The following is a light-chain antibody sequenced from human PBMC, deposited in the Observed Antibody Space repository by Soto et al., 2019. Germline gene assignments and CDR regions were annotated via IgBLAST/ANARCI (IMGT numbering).Light chain of an antibody. V-gene: IGKV3-20*01. Sequence: EIVLTQSPGTLSLSPGERATLSCRASQSVSSNYLAWYRQKPGQAPRPLIYGASSRATGIPDRFSGSGAGTDFTLTISRLESEDFAVYYCQQYGSSPWTFGQGTKV. CDR3: QQYGSSPWT. CDR2: GAS. CDR1: QSVSSNY. J-gene: IGKJ1*01.